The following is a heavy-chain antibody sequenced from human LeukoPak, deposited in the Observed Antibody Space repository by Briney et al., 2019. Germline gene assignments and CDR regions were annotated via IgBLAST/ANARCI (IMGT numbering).Heavy chain of an antibody. CDR1: GFTFSSYA. CDR3: ANFSPVAGTGAGPNIDAFDI. V-gene: IGHV3-23*01. J-gene: IGHJ3*02. Sequence: PGGSLRLSCAASGFTFSSYAMSWVRQAPGKGLEWVSAISGSGGSTYYADSVKGRFTISRDNSKNTLYLQMNSLRAEDTAVYYCANFSPVAGTGAGPNIDAFDIWGQGTMVTVSS. CDR2: ISGSGGST. D-gene: IGHD6-19*01.